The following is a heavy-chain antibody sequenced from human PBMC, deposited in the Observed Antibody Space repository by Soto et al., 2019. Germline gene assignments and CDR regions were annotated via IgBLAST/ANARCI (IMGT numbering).Heavy chain of an antibody. CDR3: ASSWIQLWYNWFDP. D-gene: IGHD5-18*01. Sequence: SETLSLTCTVSGGSISSSSYYWGWIRQPPGKGLEWIGSIYYSGSTYYNPSLKSRVTISVDTSKNQFSLKLSSVTAADTAVYYCASSWIQLWYNWFDPWRQGTLVTVSS. J-gene: IGHJ5*02. CDR2: IYYSGST. CDR1: GGSISSSSYY. V-gene: IGHV4-39*01.